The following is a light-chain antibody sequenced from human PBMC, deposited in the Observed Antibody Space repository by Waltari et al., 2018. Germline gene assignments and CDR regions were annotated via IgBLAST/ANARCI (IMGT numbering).Light chain of an antibody. CDR2: DNK. CDR1: SSNIGNYF. CDR3: ATWDNSLTAVV. J-gene: IGLJ2*01. V-gene: IGLV1-51*01. Sequence: QSVLTQPPSVSAAPGQKVTISCSGSSSNIGNYFVSWYHQLPGATPKPLIYDNKNQPPVMPDRFSASKSGTAATLDITGLQIGDEADYYCATWDNSLTAVVFGGGTKLTVL.